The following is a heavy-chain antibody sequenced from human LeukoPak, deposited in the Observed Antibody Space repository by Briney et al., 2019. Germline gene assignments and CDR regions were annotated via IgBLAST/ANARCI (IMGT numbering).Heavy chain of an antibody. V-gene: IGHV3-21*04. Sequence: GGSLRLSCAASGFTLSNYNMNWVRQAPGKGLEWVSSISSSSSYIYYADSVKGRFTISRDNAKNSLYLQMNSLRAEDTALYYCAKDFGQGYCSSTSCYSELYFDNWGQGTLVTVSS. CDR1: GFTLSNYN. D-gene: IGHD2-2*01. CDR2: ISSSSSYI. CDR3: AKDFGQGYCSSTSCYSELYFDN. J-gene: IGHJ4*02.